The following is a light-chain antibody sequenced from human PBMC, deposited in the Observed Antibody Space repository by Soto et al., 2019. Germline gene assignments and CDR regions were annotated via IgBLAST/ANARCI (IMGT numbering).Light chain of an antibody. V-gene: IGKV3-15*01. Sequence: EIVMTQSPATLSVSPGERATLSCMASQSVSSNLAWYQQKPGQAPRLLIYGASTRATGIPARFSGSGSGTDFTLTISRLEPEDFAVHYCQQYGSLPWTFGQGTKVDIK. J-gene: IGKJ1*01. CDR1: QSVSSN. CDR3: QQYGSLPWT. CDR2: GAS.